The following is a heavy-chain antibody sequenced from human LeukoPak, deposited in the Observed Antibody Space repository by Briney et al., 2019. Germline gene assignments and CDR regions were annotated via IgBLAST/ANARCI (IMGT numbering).Heavy chain of an antibody. CDR2: TYYRSKWYN. D-gene: IGHD5-18*01. Sequence: SQTLSLTCAISRDSVSSDSAAWNWIRQSPSRGLEWLGRTYYRSKWYNDYAVSVKSRIAINPDTSKNQLSLQLNSVTPEDTALYYCARGGALGYTYGGWYFDYWGQGSLVTVSS. V-gene: IGHV6-1*01. CDR1: RDSVSSDSAA. CDR3: ARGGALGYTYGGWYFDY. J-gene: IGHJ4*02.